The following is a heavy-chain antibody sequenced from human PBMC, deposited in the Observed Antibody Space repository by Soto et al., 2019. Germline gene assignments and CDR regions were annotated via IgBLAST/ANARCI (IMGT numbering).Heavy chain of an antibody. V-gene: IGHV4-39*01. Sequence: QLQLQESGPGLVKPSETLSLTCTVSGGSISSSSYYWGWIRQPPGKGLEWIGSIYYSGSTYYNPSLKSRVTISVDTSKNQFSLKLSSVTAADTAVYYCASSPGCSGGSCYPEYYGMDVWGQGTTVTVSS. CDR3: ASSPGCSGGSCYPEYYGMDV. D-gene: IGHD2-15*01. CDR2: IYYSGST. J-gene: IGHJ6*02. CDR1: GGSISSSSYY.